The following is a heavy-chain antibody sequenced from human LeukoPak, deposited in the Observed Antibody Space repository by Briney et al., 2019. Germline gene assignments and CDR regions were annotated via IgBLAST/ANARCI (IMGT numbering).Heavy chain of an antibody. CDR2: ISRGSSTI. CDR1: GFTLSSYS. Sequence: GGSLRLSCAASGFTLSSYSMNWVRQAPGKGPEWVSYISRGSSTIYYADSVKGRFTISRDNAQNSLYLQMNSLRDEDTAVYYCARYGNGFDYWGQGTLVTVSS. CDR3: ARYGNGFDY. V-gene: IGHV3-48*02. J-gene: IGHJ4*02. D-gene: IGHD1-1*01.